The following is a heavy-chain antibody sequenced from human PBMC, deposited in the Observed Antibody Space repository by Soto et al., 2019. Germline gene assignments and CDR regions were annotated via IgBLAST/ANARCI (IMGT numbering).Heavy chain of an antibody. CDR1: GYTFTGYY. CDR2: INPNKGET. CDR3: ARGGGLNYYYYLDV. J-gene: IGHJ6*03. V-gene: IGHV1-2*04. Sequence: QVQLVQSGAEVKKPGASVKVSCKASGYTFTGYYMHWMRQAPGQGLEGMGWINPNKGETDYAQIFQGWVTMIREMSISAAYRGLGRLKANDTAVYYCARGGGLNYYYYLDVWGKGTTVTVSS.